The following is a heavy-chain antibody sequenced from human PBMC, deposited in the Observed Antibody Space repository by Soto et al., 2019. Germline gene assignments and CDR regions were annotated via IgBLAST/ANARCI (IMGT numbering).Heavy chain of an antibody. V-gene: IGHV3-30*18. CDR1: GFTFSSYG. D-gene: IGHD5-18*01. J-gene: IGHJ6*02. Sequence: LRLSCAASGFTFSSYGMHWVRQAPGKGLEWVAVISYDGSNKYYADSVKGRFTISRDNSKKTLYLQMNSLRAEDTAVYYCAKQYSYGYKAKYYYGMDVWGQGTTVTVSS. CDR3: AKQYSYGYKAKYYYGMDV. CDR2: ISYDGSNK.